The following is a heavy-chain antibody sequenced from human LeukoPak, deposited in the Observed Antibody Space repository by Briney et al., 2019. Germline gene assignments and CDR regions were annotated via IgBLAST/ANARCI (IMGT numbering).Heavy chain of an antibody. V-gene: IGHV3-48*03. Sequence: GGSLRLSCAASGFTFSSYEMNWVRQAPGKGLEWVSYISSSGSTIYYADSVKGRFTISRDNAKNSLYLQTNSLRAEDTAVYYCARGRGYCSSTSCYSSSWFDPWGQGTLVTVSS. D-gene: IGHD2-2*01. J-gene: IGHJ5*02. CDR1: GFTFSSYE. CDR3: ARGRGYCSSTSCYSSSWFDP. CDR2: ISSSGSTI.